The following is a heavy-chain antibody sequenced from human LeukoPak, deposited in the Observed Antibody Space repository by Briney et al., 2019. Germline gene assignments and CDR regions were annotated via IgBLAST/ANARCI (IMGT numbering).Heavy chain of an antibody. D-gene: IGHD2-8*01. CDR3: ARDSPYCTNGVCNWFDP. V-gene: IGHV1-69*06. J-gene: IGHJ5*02. CDR1: GGTFGSYA. Sequence: GASVKVSCKASGGTFGSYAISWVRQAPGQGLEWMGGIIPIFGTANYAQKFQGRVTITADKSTSTAYMELSSLRSEDTAVYYCARDSPYCTNGVCNWFDPWGQGTLVTVSS. CDR2: IIPIFGTA.